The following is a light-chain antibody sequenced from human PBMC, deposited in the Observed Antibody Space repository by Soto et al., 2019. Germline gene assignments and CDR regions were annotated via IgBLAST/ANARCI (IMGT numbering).Light chain of an antibody. CDR1: RHVYINA. Sequence: VVLTQSPATLSLSPGERATLSCRASRHVYINALGWYQQKPGRTPTLLIYGASTRATDVPDRFSATGSGTDLSLTISRVEPEDSAVYYCQQYGASPFTFGPGTRLEI. J-gene: IGKJ3*01. CDR2: GAS. CDR3: QQYGASPFT. V-gene: IGKV3-20*01.